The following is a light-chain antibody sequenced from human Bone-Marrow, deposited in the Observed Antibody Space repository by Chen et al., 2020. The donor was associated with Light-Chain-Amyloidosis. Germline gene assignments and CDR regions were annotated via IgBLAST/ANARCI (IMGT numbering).Light chain of an antibody. CDR2: KAS. CDR1: QSISSW. J-gene: IGKJ3*01. CDR3: QQYNSPPFT. V-gene: IGKV1-5*03. Sequence: DTQMTQSPSTLSASVGDRVTITCRASQSISSWLAWYQQKPGKAPKPLIYKASSLESGVPSRFSGSGSGTEFTLTISSLQPDDFATYFCQQYNSPPFTFGPGTKVDIK.